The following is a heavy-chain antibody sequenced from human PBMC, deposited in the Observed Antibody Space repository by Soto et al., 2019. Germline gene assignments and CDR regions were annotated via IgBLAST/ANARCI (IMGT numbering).Heavy chain of an antibody. J-gene: IGHJ4*02. CDR2: IYYSGST. D-gene: IGHD5-18*01. CDR1: GGSISSYY. V-gene: IGHV4-59*08. CDR3: ARHGHYSYGYRYYFDY. Sequence: SETLSITCTVSGGSISSYYWSWIRQPPGKGLEWIGYIYYSGSTNYNPSLKSRVTISVDTSKNQFSLKLSSVTAADTAVYYCARHGHYSYGYRYYFDYWGQGTLVTVSS.